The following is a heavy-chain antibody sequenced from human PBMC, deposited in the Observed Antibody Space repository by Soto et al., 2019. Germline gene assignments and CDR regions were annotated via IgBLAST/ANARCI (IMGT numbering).Heavy chain of an antibody. D-gene: IGHD3-22*01. Sequence: LRLSCAGSGFTFRDHYIDWVRQAPGKGLEWVGRSRDKPQGYSTAYAASVKGRFTTSRDESKNSAYLQMNSLKTEDTAVYYCVRATYFSDSSGYTRCLDYWGQGTLVTVSS. CDR1: GFTFRDHY. V-gene: IGHV3-72*01. CDR2: SRDKPQGYST. J-gene: IGHJ4*02. CDR3: VRATYFSDSSGYTRCLDY.